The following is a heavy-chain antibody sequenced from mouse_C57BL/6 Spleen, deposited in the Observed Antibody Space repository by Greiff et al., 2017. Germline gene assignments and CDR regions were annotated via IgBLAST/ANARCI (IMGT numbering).Heavy chain of an antibody. J-gene: IGHJ2*01. CDR3: ARSGHDGYYDVYFDY. V-gene: IGHV1-76*01. CDR1: GYTFTDYY. Sequence: QVQLKQSGAELVRPGASVKLSCKASGYTFTDYYINWVKQRPGQGLEWIARIYPGSGNTYYNEKFKGKATLTAEKSSSTAYMQLSSLTSEDSAVYFCARSGHDGYYDVYFDYWGQGTTLTVSS. D-gene: IGHD2-3*01. CDR2: IYPGSGNT.